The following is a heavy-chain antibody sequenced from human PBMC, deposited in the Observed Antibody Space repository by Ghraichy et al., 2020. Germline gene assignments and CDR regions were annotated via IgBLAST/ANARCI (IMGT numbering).Heavy chain of an antibody. Sequence: GGSLRLSCAASGFTFSNAWMSWVRQAPGKGLEWVGRIKSKTDGGTTDYAAPVKGRFTISRDDSKNTLYLQMNSLKTEDTAVYYCTTAYREWELLSYWGQGTLVTVSS. CDR1: GFTFSNAW. D-gene: IGHD1-26*01. J-gene: IGHJ4*02. CDR2: IKSKTDGGTT. CDR3: TTAYREWELLSY. V-gene: IGHV3-15*01.